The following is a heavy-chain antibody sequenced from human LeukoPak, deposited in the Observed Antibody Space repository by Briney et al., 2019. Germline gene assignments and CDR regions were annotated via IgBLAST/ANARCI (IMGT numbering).Heavy chain of an antibody. CDR1: GLTFSSYS. CDR2: IGGSNSAI. D-gene: IGHD6-13*01. CDR3: ARVVRGIGAHFDY. V-gene: IGHV3-48*02. Sequence: GGSLRLSCAASGLTFSSYSMNWVRQAPGKGLEWVSYIGGSNSAIYYADSVKGRFTVSRDNAKNSLYLQMNSLRDEDTAVYYCARVVRGIGAHFDYWGQGTLVTVSS. J-gene: IGHJ4*02.